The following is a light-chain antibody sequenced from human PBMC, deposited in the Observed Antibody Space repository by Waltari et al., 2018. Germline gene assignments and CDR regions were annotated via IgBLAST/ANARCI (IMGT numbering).Light chain of an antibody. Sequence: QAGLTQPPSVSKGLGQTATLPCTGNNNNLCNQGAAWLQQHQGHPPKLLSYRNNNRPAGIAEKFSASRSGNTASLTITGLQPEDEADYYCSAWDSNLSAWVFGGGTKLTVL. CDR3: SAWDSNLSAWV. CDR1: NNNLCNQG. V-gene: IGLV10-54*04. CDR2: RNN. J-gene: IGLJ3*02.